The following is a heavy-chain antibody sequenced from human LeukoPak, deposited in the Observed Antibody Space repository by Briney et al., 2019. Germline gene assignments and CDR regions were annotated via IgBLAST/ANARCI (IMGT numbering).Heavy chain of an antibody. D-gene: IGHD3-22*01. V-gene: IGHV1-2*02. CDR2: MNPRSGDT. CDR1: GYSFTDYF. CDR3: ARDYYDSSGSFDY. J-gene: IGHJ4*02. Sequence: SVKVSCKTSGYSFTDYFMHWVRQAPGQGLECMGWMNPRSGDTNYAQKLQGRVTMTTDTSTSTAYMELRSLRSDDTAVYYCARDYYDSSGSFDYWGQGTLVTVSS.